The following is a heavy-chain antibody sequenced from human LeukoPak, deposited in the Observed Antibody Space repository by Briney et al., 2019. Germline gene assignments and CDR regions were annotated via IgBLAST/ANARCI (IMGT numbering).Heavy chain of an antibody. CDR1: GGTFSSYA. Sequence: GALVKVSCKASGGTFSSYAISWVRQAPGQGLEWMGRIIPILGIANYAQKFQGRVTITADKSTSTAYMELSSLRSEDTAVYYCARDCSSTSCYSVYYYYGMNVWGQGTTVTISS. CDR2: IIPILGIA. V-gene: IGHV1-69*04. D-gene: IGHD2-2*01. J-gene: IGHJ6*02. CDR3: ARDCSSTSCYSVYYYYGMNV.